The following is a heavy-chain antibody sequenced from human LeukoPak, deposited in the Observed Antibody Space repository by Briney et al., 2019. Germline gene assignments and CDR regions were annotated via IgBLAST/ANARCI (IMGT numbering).Heavy chain of an antibody. CDR1: GYSISSGYY. D-gene: IGHD3-22*01. J-gene: IGHJ3*02. CDR2: IYHSGST. CDR3: AREGKEGYYDSSGYYIVPRGQDAFDI. Sequence: SETLSLTCTVSGYSISSGYYWGWIRQPPGKGLEWIGSIYHSGSTYYNPSLKSRVTMSVDTSKNQFSLKLSSVTAADTAVYYCAREGKEGYYDSSGYYIVPRGQDAFDIWGQGTMVTVSS. V-gene: IGHV4-38-2*02.